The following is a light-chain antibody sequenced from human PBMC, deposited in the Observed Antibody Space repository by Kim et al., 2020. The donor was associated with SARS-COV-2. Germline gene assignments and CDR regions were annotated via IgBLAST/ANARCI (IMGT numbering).Light chain of an antibody. CDR2: YND. V-gene: IGLV1-44*01. J-gene: IGLJ2*01. CDR1: SSNIGSNT. Sequence: GQRVTISCSGSSSNIGSNTVNWYQQLPGTAPELLIYYNDQRPSGVPDRFSGSKSGTSASLAISGLQSEDEADYYCAAWDDSLNAVVFGGGTQLTVL. CDR3: AAWDDSLNAVV.